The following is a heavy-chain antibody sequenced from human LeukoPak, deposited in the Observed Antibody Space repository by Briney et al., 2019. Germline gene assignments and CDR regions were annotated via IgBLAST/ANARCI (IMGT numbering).Heavy chain of an antibody. J-gene: IGHJ4*02. D-gene: IGHD4-17*01. CDR1: GFTFSSYS. CDR3: AKVIARDYVPGY. V-gene: IGHV3-21*04. Sequence: GGSLRLFCAASGFTFSSYSMNWVRQAPGKGLEWVSSISSSSSYIYYADSVKGRFTISRDNAKNTLYLQMNSLRAEDTAVYYCAKVIARDYVPGYWGQGTLVTVSS. CDR2: ISSSSSYI.